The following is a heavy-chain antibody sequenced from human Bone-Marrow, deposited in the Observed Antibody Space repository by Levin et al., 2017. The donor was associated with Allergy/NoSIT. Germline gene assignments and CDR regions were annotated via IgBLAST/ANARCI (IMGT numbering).Heavy chain of an antibody. J-gene: IGHJ4*02. CDR2: TSYDGSST. CDR3: AKSLESNGYYSGSDY. CDR1: GFTFSSYG. D-gene: IGHD3-22*01. V-gene: IGHV3-30*18. Sequence: GESLKISCVASGFTFSSYGMHWVRQAPGKGLEWVALTSYDGSSTYYAGSVKGRFSISRDNSKHTLYLQMHSLRAEDTALYYCAKSLESNGYYSGSDYWGQGTLVTVSS.